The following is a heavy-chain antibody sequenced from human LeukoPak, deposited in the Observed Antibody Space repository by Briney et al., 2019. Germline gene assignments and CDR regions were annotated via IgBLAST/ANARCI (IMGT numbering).Heavy chain of an antibody. Sequence: SETLSLTCTVSGGSISSSSYYWGWLRQPPGKGLEWIGSIYYTGSTYYNPSLKSRVSISEDTSKNQFSLKLSSVTAADTAVYYCARVTDYYDSSPFDYWGQGTLVTVSS. J-gene: IGHJ4*02. CDR3: ARVTDYYDSSPFDY. V-gene: IGHV4-39*01. CDR1: GGSISSSSYY. D-gene: IGHD3-22*01. CDR2: IYYTGST.